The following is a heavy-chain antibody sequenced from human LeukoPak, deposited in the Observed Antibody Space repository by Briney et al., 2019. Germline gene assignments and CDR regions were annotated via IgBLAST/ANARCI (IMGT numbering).Heavy chain of an antibody. CDR2: ISSSSSYI. J-gene: IGHJ3*02. Sequence: PGGSLRLSCAASGFTFSSYSMNWVRRAPGKGLEWVSSISSSSSYIYYADSVKGRFTISRDNAKNSLYLQMNSLRAEDTAVYYCARDISPAGTEDAFDIWGQGTMVTVSS. D-gene: IGHD1-1*01. CDR3: ARDISPAGTEDAFDI. V-gene: IGHV3-21*01. CDR1: GFTFSSYS.